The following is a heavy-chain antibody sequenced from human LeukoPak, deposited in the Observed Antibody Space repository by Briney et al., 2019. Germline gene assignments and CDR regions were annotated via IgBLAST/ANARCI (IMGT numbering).Heavy chain of an antibody. Sequence: ASVKVSCKASGYTFTSYGISWVRQAPGQGLEWMGWISAYNGNTNYAQKLQGRVTMTTDTSTSTAYMELRSLRSDDTAVYYCARAVIPSIFGVVIWFDPWGQGTLVTVSS. CDR2: ISAYNGNT. CDR3: ARAVIPSIFGVVIWFDP. D-gene: IGHD3-3*02. CDR1: GYTFTSYG. J-gene: IGHJ5*02. V-gene: IGHV1-18*01.